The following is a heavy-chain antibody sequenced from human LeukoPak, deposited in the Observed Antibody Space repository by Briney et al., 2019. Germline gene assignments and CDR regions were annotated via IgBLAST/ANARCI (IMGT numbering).Heavy chain of an antibody. Sequence: SQTLSLTCTVSGGSISSGSYYWSWIRQPAGKGLEWIGRIYTSGSTNYNPSLKSRVTISVDTSKNQFSLKLSSVTAADTAVYYCARTYLQYSSGWTIWFDPWGQGTLVTVSS. J-gene: IGHJ5*02. CDR3: ARTYLQYSSGWTIWFDP. CDR1: GGSISSGSYY. CDR2: IYTSGST. D-gene: IGHD6-19*01. V-gene: IGHV4-61*02.